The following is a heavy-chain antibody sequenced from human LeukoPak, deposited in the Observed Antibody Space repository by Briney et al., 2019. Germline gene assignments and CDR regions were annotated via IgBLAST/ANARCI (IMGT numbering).Heavy chain of an antibody. CDR2: IYSGGST. Sequence: PGGSLRLSCAASGFTVSSNYMSWVRQAPGKGLEWVSVIYSGGSTYYADSVKGRFTISRDYSKNTLYLQMNSLRAEDTAVYYCARSLYYYDSSGLHFDYWGQGTLVTVSS. D-gene: IGHD3-22*01. CDR1: GFTVSSNY. J-gene: IGHJ4*02. CDR3: ARSLYYYDSSGLHFDY. V-gene: IGHV3-53*01.